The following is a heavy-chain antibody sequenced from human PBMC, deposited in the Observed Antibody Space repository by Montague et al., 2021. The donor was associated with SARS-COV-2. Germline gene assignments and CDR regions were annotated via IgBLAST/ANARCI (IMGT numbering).Heavy chain of an antibody. CDR3: ASLPRITIFGVVIHFDY. CDR2: IYYSGST. J-gene: IGHJ4*02. D-gene: IGHD3-3*01. Sequence: SETLSLTCAVYGGSFSGHYWSWIRQPPGKGLEWIGSIYYSGSTYYNPSLKSRVTISVDTSKNQFSLKLSSVTAADTAVYYCASLPRITIFGVVIHFDYWGQGTLVTVSS. V-gene: IGHV4-34*01. CDR1: GGSFSGHY.